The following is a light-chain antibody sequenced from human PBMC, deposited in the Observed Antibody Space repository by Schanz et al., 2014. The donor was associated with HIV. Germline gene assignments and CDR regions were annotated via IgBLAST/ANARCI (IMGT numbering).Light chain of an antibody. CDR1: RTITSD. CDR3: QQSFTTPSIT. V-gene: IGKV1-39*01. Sequence: DIQMTQSPSSLSASVGDRVLITCRASRTITSDLNWYQQKVGKVPKLLIYAASSLQSGVPSRFSGSGSGTDFTLTITNLQPEDFALYFCQQSFTTPSITFGQGTRLEIK. CDR2: AAS. J-gene: IGKJ5*01.